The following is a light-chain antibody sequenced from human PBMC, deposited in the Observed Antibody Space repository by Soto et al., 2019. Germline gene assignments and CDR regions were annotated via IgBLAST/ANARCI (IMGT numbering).Light chain of an antibody. CDR3: QHKSRSSPFT. V-gene: IGKV3-20*01. CDR1: QSVTSTY. CDR2: GAS. J-gene: IGKJ3*01. Sequence: DIEMTQSPGTLSLSPGERATLSCRASQSVTSTYLAWYQQKPGQSPRLLIYGASSRATGIPDRFSGSGSGTDFTLTISRLEPELFSVFCCQHKSRSSPFT.